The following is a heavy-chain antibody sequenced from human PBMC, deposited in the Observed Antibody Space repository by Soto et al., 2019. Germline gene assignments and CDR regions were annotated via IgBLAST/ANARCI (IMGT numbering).Heavy chain of an antibody. CDR3: AKEGRGSGSHYNSFGY. CDR1: GFTVGNDY. D-gene: IGHD3-10*01. J-gene: IGHJ4*02. Sequence: EVQLVESGGGLIQPGGSLKLSCAASGFTVGNDYMRWVRQAPGKGLVWVSLIYSTGTTNYADVVMARFTVSRDNAKNTLYLQMNSLRAEDTAVYYCAKEGRGSGSHYNSFGYWGQGTLVTVSS. V-gene: IGHV3-53*01. CDR2: IYSTGTT.